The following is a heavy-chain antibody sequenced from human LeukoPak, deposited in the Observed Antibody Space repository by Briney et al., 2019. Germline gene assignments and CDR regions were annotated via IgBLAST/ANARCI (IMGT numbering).Heavy chain of an antibody. Sequence: GGSLRLSCAASGFTFDDYAMHWVRQAPGKGLEWVSGISWNSGSIGYADSVKGRFTISRDNAKNSLYLQMNSLRAEDTAVYYCAKELVARDAFDIWGQGTMVTVSS. J-gene: IGHJ3*02. D-gene: IGHD5-12*01. CDR2: ISWNSGSI. CDR3: AKELVARDAFDI. V-gene: IGHV3-9*01. CDR1: GFTFDDYA.